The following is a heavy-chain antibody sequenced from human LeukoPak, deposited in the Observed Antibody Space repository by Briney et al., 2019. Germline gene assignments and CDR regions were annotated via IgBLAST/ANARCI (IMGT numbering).Heavy chain of an antibody. V-gene: IGHV3-30*02. D-gene: IGHD2-2*01. J-gene: IGHJ6*03. CDR2: IRYDGSNK. CDR1: GFTFSSYG. Sequence: GGSLRLSCAASGFTFSSYGMHWVRQAPGKGLEWVAFIRYDGSNKYYADSVKGRFTISRDNSKNTLCLQMNSLRAEDTAVYYCAKDFCSTSCYFSFYYMDVWGKGTTVTVSS. CDR3: AKDFCSTSCYFSFYYMDV.